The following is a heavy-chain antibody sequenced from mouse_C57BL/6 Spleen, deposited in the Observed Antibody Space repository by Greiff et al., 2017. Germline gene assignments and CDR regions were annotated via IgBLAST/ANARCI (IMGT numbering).Heavy chain of an antibody. CDR1: GFTFSSYA. CDR3: TRERDYGDYYAMDY. CDR2: ISSGGDYI. J-gene: IGHJ4*01. D-gene: IGHD2-4*01. Sequence: EVKLVESGEGLVKPGGSLKLSCAASGFTFSSYAMSWVSQTPEKRLEWVAYISSGGDYIYYEDNVKGLFTISRDNARNTLYRQMSSLKSEDTAMYYCTRERDYGDYYAMDYWGQGTSVTVSS. V-gene: IGHV5-9-1*02.